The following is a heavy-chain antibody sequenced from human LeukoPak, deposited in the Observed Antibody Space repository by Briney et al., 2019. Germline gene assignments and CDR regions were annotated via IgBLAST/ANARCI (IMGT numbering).Heavy chain of an antibody. Sequence: GRSLRLSCAASGFTFSSYWMHWVRQAPGKGLVWVSRINSDGSSTSYADSVKGRFTISRDNAKNTLYLQMNSLRAEDTAVYYCARAQQWELPLDHWGQGILVTVSS. V-gene: IGHV3-74*01. CDR3: ARAQQWELPLDH. J-gene: IGHJ4*02. CDR1: GFTFSSYW. D-gene: IGHD1-26*01. CDR2: INSDGSST.